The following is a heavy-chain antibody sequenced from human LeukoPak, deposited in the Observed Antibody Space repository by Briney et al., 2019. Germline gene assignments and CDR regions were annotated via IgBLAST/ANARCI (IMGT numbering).Heavy chain of an antibody. D-gene: IGHD2-21*02. J-gene: IGHJ4*02. V-gene: IGHV4-39*01. CDR2: TYYSGST. CDR3: ARAAYCGGDCYLFDY. Sequence: KGLEWIGSTYYSGSTYYNSSLKSRVTISVDTSKNQFSLKLSSLTAADTAVYYCARAAYCGGDCYLFDYWGQGTLVTVFS.